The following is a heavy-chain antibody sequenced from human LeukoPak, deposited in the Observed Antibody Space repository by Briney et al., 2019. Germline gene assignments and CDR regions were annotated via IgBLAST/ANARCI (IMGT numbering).Heavy chain of an antibody. V-gene: IGHV3-15*01. D-gene: IGHD3-3*01. CDR3: TTGRPFDFWSGYYPDVFDI. CDR1: GFTFSNAW. Sequence: GGSLRLSCAASGFTFSNAWMSWVRQAPGKGLEWVGHIKSKPDGGTTDYAAPVKGRFAISRDDSKSTLYLQMYSLKTEDTAVYYCTTGRPFDFWSGYYPDVFDIWGQGTMVTVSS. CDR2: IKSKPDGGTT. J-gene: IGHJ3*02.